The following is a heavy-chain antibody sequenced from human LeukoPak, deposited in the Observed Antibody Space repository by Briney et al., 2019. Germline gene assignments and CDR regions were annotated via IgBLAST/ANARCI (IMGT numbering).Heavy chain of an antibody. CDR2: ISYSGNT. CDR3: VREKVPENNYYYGMDV. J-gene: IGHJ6*02. Sequence: SETLSLTCTVYGVSISSGEYHWNWIRQRPGRGLEWIGYISYSGNTYYNPSLKSRLTISPDTSRSQISLRLSSVTAADTAVYYCVREKVPENNYYYGMDVWGQGTTVTVSS. CDR1: GVSISSGEYH. V-gene: IGHV4-30-4*01. D-gene: IGHD2-2*01.